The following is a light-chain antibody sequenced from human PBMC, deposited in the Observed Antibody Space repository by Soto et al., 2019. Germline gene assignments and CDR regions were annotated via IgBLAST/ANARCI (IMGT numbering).Light chain of an antibody. CDR2: DAS. Sequence: DIQMTQSQSSLSASEGDRVTITCQSSHDDSRTLNWFQQKPGESPQLLLYDASNLERGVPSRFSGSGSGTDFSRILSSLQPEEVATYYCQQYNSMLSFGGGTEVEIK. CDR3: QQYNSMLS. J-gene: IGKJ4*01. V-gene: IGKV1-33*01. CDR1: HDDSRT.